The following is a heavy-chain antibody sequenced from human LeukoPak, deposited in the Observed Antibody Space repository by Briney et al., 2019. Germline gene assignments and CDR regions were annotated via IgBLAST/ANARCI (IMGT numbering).Heavy chain of an antibody. CDR3: GGTTYYYDSSGYSYYGMDV. J-gene: IGHJ6*02. V-gene: IGHV1-69*13. Sequence: SVKVSCKASGYTFTGYYMHWVRQAPGQGLEWMGGIIPIFGTANYAQKFQGRVTITADESTSTAYMELSSLRSEDTAVYYCGGTTYYYDSSGYSYYGMDVWGQGTTVTVSS. D-gene: IGHD3-22*01. CDR1: GYTFTGYY. CDR2: IIPIFGTA.